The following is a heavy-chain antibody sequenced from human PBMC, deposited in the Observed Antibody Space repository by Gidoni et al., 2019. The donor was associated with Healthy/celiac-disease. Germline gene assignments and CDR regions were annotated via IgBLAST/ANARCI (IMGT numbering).Heavy chain of an antibody. CDR3: AKEREDRITMIVVASGAFDY. D-gene: IGHD3-22*01. V-gene: IGHV3-23*01. CDR1: GFPFSRYA. CDR2: ISGRGGST. J-gene: IGHJ4*02. Sequence: EVQLLYSGGGLVQHGVSLRLSCAASGFPFSRYAMSWVRQAPGKGLVGVSAISGRGGSTYYADSVKGRFTISRDNSKNTLYRQMNSLRAEDTAVYYCAKEREDRITMIVVASGAFDYWGQGTLVTVSS.